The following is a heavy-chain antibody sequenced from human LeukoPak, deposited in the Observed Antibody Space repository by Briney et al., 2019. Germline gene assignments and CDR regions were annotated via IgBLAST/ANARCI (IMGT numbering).Heavy chain of an antibody. CDR3: ARRRDGYKQFDY. J-gene: IGHJ4*02. Sequence: GGSLRLSCAASGFTFSSYSMNWVRQAPGKGLEWVSSISSSSSYIYYADSVKGRFTISRDNAKNSLYLQMNSLRAEDTAVYYCARRRDGYKQFDYWGQGTLVTVSS. CDR2: ISSSSSYI. V-gene: IGHV3-21*04. CDR1: GFTFSSYS. D-gene: IGHD5-24*01.